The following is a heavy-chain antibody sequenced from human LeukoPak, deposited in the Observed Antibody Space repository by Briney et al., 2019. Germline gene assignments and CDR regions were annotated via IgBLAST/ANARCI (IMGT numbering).Heavy chain of an antibody. V-gene: IGHV4-34*01. Sequence: SETLSLTRAVCGGFHSGYYWSWIRQPAAKGLEWIGEINHSGSTNYNPSLKSLVTITVDTSKNQFSLKLSSVTAADTAVYYCARGPRVVTAPPDYWGQGTLVTVSS. CDR3: ARGPRVVTAPPDY. D-gene: IGHD2-21*02. CDR1: GGFHSGYY. CDR2: INHSGST. J-gene: IGHJ4*02.